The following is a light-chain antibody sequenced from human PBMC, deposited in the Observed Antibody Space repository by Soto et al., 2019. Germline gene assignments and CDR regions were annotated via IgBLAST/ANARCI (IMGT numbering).Light chain of an antibody. CDR3: QQDGSPGRT. V-gene: IGKV3-20*01. CDR2: GAS. Sequence: PATLSLCIRSLSNTSCRASQNIINNLAWYQQKPGQAPRLLIYGASSRATGTPDRFSGSGSGTDFTLTISRLEPEDFTVYYCQQDGSPGRTFAQGTKVEIK. CDR1: QNIINN. J-gene: IGKJ1*01.